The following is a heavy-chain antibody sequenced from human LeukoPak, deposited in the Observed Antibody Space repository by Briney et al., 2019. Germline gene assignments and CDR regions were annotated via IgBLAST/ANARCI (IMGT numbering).Heavy chain of an antibody. CDR2: IRVHNGDT. Sequence: GASVKVSCKASGYMFGVFGITWVRQAPGQGLEWMGSIRVHNGDTNYAHKFQGRLTMTTGTSATTAYMELRSLKSDDTAVYYCARDRYDVGIAFDFWGQGTMVTASS. J-gene: IGHJ3*01. V-gene: IGHV1-18*01. CDR1: GYMFGVFG. CDR3: ARDRYDVGIAFDF. D-gene: IGHD3-9*01.